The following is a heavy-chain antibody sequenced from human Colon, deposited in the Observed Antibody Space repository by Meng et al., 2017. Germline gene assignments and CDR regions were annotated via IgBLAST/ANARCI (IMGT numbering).Heavy chain of an antibody. J-gene: IGHJ4*02. V-gene: IGHV1-2*06. Sequence: QVQLVQAGAEGKKPWASVKVSCKTSGYTFTDYHMHWVRQAPGQGLEWMGRIDPNTGGTIYAQKFQGRVTMTRDTSNTTAYMELSSLRSDDTAVYYCARTGCSSSSCYDYWGQGTLVTVSS. CDR2: IDPNTGGT. CDR1: GYTFTDYH. CDR3: ARTGCSSSSCYDY. D-gene: IGHD2-2*01.